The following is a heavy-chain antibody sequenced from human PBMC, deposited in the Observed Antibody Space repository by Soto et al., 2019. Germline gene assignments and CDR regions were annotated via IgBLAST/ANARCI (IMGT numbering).Heavy chain of an antibody. CDR1: GGSISTSTFY. CDR3: ARAMVVTQNWFDP. J-gene: IGHJ5*02. D-gene: IGHD2-21*02. V-gene: IGHV4-39*07. CDR2: FYYSGST. Sequence: SETLSLTCTVAGGSISTSTFYWGWMRQPPGKGLEWIASFYYSGSTYYNPSLKSRVTISVDTSKNQFSLKLSSVTAADTAVYYCARAMVVTQNWFDPWGQGTLVTVSS.